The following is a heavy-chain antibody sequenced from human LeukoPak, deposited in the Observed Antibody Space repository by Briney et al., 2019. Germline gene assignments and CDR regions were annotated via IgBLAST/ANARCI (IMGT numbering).Heavy chain of an antibody. V-gene: IGHV4-4*07. Sequence: SETLSLTCTVSGGSISSYSWRWIRQPAGKGLEWIGRIYTSGSTNYNPSLKSRVTMSVDTSKNQFSLKLSSVTAADTAVYYCAMGRFSSAFDIWGQGTMVTVSS. J-gene: IGHJ3*02. CDR1: GGSISSYS. CDR2: IYTSGST. D-gene: IGHD3-3*01. CDR3: AMGRFSSAFDI.